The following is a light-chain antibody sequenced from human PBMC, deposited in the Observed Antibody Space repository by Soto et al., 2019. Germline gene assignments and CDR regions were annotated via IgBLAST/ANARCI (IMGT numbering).Light chain of an antibody. CDR3: QQYYSYPPWT. CDR1: QTISSW. Sequence: DIQMTQSPSTLSGSVGDRVTITCRASQTISSWLAWYQQKPGKAPKLLIYAASTLQSGVPSRFSGSGSGTDFTLTISSPQPEDFATYYCQQYYSYPPWTFGQGTKVDIK. V-gene: IGKV1-5*01. J-gene: IGKJ1*01. CDR2: AAS.